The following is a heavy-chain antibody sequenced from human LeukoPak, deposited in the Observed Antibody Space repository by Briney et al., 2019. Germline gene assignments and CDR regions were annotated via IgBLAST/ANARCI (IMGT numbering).Heavy chain of an antibody. V-gene: IGHV3-21*01. CDR3: ARPSYYYYGMDV. CDR1: AFTFSSYS. J-gene: IGHJ6*02. Sequence: GGSLRLSCAASAFTFSSYSMNWVRQAPGKGLEWVSSISSSSSYIYYADSVKGRFTISRDNAKNSLYLQMNSLRAEDTAVYYCARPSYYYYGMDVWGQGTTVTVSS. CDR2: ISSSSSYI.